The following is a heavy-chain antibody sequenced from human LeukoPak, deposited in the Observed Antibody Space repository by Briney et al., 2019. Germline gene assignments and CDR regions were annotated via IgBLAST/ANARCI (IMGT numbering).Heavy chain of an antibody. CDR2: ITSSSSTI. CDR3: ARRGDSSGFSD. J-gene: IGHJ4*02. V-gene: IGHV3-48*01. CDR1: GFTFSSDS. D-gene: IGHD3-22*01. Sequence: GGSLRLSCAASGFTFSSDSMNWVRQAPGKGLEWISYITSSSSTIYYADSVKGRFTISRDNAKNSLYLQMNGLRVEDTAVYYCARRGDSSGFSDWGQGTLVTVSS.